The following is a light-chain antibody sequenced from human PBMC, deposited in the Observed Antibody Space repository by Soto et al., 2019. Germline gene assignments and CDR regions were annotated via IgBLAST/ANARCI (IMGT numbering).Light chain of an antibody. V-gene: IGKV3-20*01. Sequence: EIVLTQSPGTLSLSPGERAARSCRASQIVVSNYLAWYQQKPGQAPRLLIYGASSRATGIPERFSGSGSGTDFTLTISRLEPEDSAVYYCQVYGSSRFTFGQGTKLEIK. CDR1: QIVVSNY. J-gene: IGKJ2*01. CDR3: QVYGSSRFT. CDR2: GAS.